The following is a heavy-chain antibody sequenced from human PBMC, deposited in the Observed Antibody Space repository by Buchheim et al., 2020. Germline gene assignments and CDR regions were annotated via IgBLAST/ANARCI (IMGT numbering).Heavy chain of an antibody. Sequence: QVQFVQSGGEMKKPGASVKVSCKVSGITLSEIFIHWVRQAPGKGLEWMGGLDPEEGGTVYAQEFQGRVTLTEDPSTDTAYMELSSLKSEDTAVYYCTTARISAIQVVDENWYFDLWGRGTL. D-gene: IGHD3-22*01. CDR2: LDPEEGGT. CDR3: TTARISAIQVVDENWYFDL. J-gene: IGHJ2*01. CDR1: GITLSEIF. V-gene: IGHV1-24*01.